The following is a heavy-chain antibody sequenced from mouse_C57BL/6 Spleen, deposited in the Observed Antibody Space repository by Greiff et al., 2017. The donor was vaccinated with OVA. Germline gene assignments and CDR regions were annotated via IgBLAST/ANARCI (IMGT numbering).Heavy chain of an antibody. D-gene: IGHD1-1*01. J-gene: IGHJ1*03. Sequence: DVKLVESGGGLVKPGGSLKLSCAASGFTFSSYAMSWVRQTPEKRLEWVATISDGGSYTYYPDNVKGRFTISRDNAKNNLYLQMSHLKSEDTAMYYCARSSYGSHWYFDVWGTGTTVTVSS. V-gene: IGHV5-4*03. CDR3: ARSSYGSHWYFDV. CDR2: ISDGGSYT. CDR1: GFTFSSYA.